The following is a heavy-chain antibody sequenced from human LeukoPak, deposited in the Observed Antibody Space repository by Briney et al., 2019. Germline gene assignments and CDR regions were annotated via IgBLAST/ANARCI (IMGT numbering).Heavy chain of an antibody. D-gene: IGHD6-6*01. V-gene: IGHV3-7*05. CDR1: GFTFSSYW. CDR3: ASDGSSSGGLDY. Sequence: GGSLRLSCAASGFTFSSYWMSWVRQAPGKGLEWVGNIKQDGSEKHYVDSVKGRFTISRDNAENSLSLQMNSLRVEDTAVYYCASDGSSSGGLDYWGQGTLVTVSS. CDR2: IKQDGSEK. J-gene: IGHJ4*02.